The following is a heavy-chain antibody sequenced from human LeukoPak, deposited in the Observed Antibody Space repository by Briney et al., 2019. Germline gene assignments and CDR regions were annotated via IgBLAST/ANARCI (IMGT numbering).Heavy chain of an antibody. CDR2: ISGSGGST. Sequence: GTLRLSCAASGFAFSSYGMSWVRQAPGKGLEWVSAISGSGGSTYYADSVKGRFTISRDNSKNTLYLQMNSLRAEDTAVYYCAKDPEYGDPARPFNYWGQGTLVTVSS. V-gene: IGHV3-23*01. CDR1: GFAFSSYG. D-gene: IGHD4-17*01. J-gene: IGHJ4*02. CDR3: AKDPEYGDPARPFNY.